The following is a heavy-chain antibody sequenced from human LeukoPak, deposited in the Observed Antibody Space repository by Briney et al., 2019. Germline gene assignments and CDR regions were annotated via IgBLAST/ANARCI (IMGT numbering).Heavy chain of an antibody. Sequence: ASVKVSCKASGYSFAEYYIHWVRQAPGQGIEWMGRINPKSGGTDYVQNFQGRVTMTRDTSITTAYMELSSLRSDDTAVYYCAREVGATDNSFDYWGQGTLVTVSS. D-gene: IGHD1-26*01. CDR1: GYSFAEYY. CDR3: AREVGATDNSFDY. V-gene: IGHV1-2*06. J-gene: IGHJ4*02. CDR2: INPKSGGT.